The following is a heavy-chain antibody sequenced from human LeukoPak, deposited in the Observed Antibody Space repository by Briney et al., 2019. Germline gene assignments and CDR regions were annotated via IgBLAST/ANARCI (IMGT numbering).Heavy chain of an antibody. CDR1: GGAISSGDYY. J-gene: IGHJ6*03. V-gene: IGHV4-61*08. CDR3: ARQELLPPYYYMDV. D-gene: IGHD1-26*01. Sequence: SETLSLTCTVSGGAISSGDYYWSWIRQPPGKGLEWIGYIYYSGSTNYNPSLKSRVTISVDTSKNQFSLKLSSVTAADTPVYSCARQELLPPYYYMDVWGKGTTVTVSS. CDR2: IYYSGST.